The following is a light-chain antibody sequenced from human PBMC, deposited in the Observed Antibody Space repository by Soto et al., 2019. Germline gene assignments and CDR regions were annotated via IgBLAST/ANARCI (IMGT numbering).Light chain of an antibody. CDR1: QGIIDY. CDR2: AAS. V-gene: IGKV1-27*01. Sequence: DIQMTQSPSSLSASVGDTVTITCRASQGIIDYLAWYQQRPGKVPKLLIYAASTLQTGVPSRFSGRGAGTDVTLTISSLQPEDVGSYYCQKYDTAPQTFGQGTRVEI. CDR3: QKYDTAPQT. J-gene: IGKJ1*01.